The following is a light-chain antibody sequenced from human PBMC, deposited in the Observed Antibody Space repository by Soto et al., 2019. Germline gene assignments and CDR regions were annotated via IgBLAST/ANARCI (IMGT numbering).Light chain of an antibody. CDR1: QSVFYSSNEKNY. V-gene: IGKV4-1*01. CDR2: WAS. J-gene: IGKJ1*01. CDR3: QQYYTTPTWT. Sequence: DIVLTHSPDSLAVSLGERASINCKSSQSVFYSSNEKNYLAWYQQKPGQPPKLLIYWASTRESGVSDRFSGSGSGTDFTLTIDSLQAEDVAVYYCQQYYTTPTWTFGQGTKVDI.